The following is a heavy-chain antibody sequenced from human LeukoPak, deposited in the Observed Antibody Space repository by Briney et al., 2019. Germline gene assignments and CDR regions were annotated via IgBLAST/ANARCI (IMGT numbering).Heavy chain of an antibody. CDR1: GFTFSSYA. J-gene: IGHJ6*02. CDR2: ISGSGGST. D-gene: IGHD2-2*01. Sequence: GGSLRLSCAASGFTFSSYAMSWVRQAPGKGLEWVSAISGSGGSTYYADSVKGRFTISRDNSKNTLYLRMNSLRAEDTAVYYCAKAREDIVVVPAASGGMDVWGQGTTVTVSS. V-gene: IGHV3-23*01. CDR3: AKAREDIVVVPAASGGMDV.